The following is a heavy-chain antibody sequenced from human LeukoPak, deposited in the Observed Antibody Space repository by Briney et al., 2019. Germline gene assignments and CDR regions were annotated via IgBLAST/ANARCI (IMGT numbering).Heavy chain of an antibody. CDR3: ARDCQAARIAAAGSDY. CDR2: ISPRGGGT. V-gene: IGHV3-23*01. J-gene: IGHJ4*02. D-gene: IGHD6-13*01. Sequence: GGSLRLSCTASGSIFSDYAMSWVRQAPGKGLEWLSGISPRGGGTYYADSVKGRFTISRDDSKSTLSLQMNSLRAEDTAVYYCARDCQAARIAAAGSDYWGQGTLVTVSS. CDR1: GSIFSDYA.